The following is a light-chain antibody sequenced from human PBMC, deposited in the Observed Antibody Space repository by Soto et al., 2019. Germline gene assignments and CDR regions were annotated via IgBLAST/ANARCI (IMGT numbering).Light chain of an antibody. CDR3: QQYNNWPPDT. CDR1: QSVNNN. CDR2: GAS. Sequence: EIILTQSPASLSVSPGERATLSCRASQSVNNNLAWYQQKRGQAPRLLIYGASTRATGIPGRFRGSGSGTEFTLTITSLQSEGFAVYFCQQYNNWPPDTFGQGTKLEIK. V-gene: IGKV3-15*01. J-gene: IGKJ2*01.